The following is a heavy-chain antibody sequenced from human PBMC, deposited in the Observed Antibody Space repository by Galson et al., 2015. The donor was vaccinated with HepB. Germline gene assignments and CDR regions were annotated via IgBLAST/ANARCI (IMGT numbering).Heavy chain of an antibody. J-gene: IGHJ3*02. CDR3: ATVPTRFGAFDI. Sequence: ETLSLTCTVSGGSISSYGYYWGWIRQPPGKGLEWIGSYYDYHSGHTYYSPSLKSRVTILVDTSKTQLSLNLTSVTAADTAVYYCATVPTRFGAFDIWGQGTRVSVSS. V-gene: IGHV4-39*07. D-gene: IGHD3-10*01. CDR1: GGSISSYGYY. CDR2: YYDYHSGHT.